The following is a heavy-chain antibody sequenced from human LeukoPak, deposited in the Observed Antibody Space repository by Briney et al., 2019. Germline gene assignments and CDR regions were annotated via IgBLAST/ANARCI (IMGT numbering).Heavy chain of an antibody. CDR2: ISGHNGNT. J-gene: IGHJ4*02. V-gene: IGHV1-18*01. D-gene: IGHD1-14*01. Sequence: VASVRVSCKASGYTFNTHAISWVRQAPGQGLECMGWISGHNGNTYYTQKFQGRVTMTTDTSTNTAYMDLTNLRSDDTTVYYCATSRTFLSTGLADYWGQGTLVTVSS. CDR1: GYTFNTHA. CDR3: ATSRTFLSTGLADY.